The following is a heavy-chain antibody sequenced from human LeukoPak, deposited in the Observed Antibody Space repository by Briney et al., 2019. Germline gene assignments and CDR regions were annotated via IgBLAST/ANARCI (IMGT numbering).Heavy chain of an antibody. V-gene: IGHV3-23*01. CDR3: AKGLSYYYDSSGKAFDC. Sequence: PGGSLRLSCAASGFTFSSYAMSWVRQAPGKGLEWVSAISGSGGSTYYADSVKGRFTISRDNSKNTLYLQMNSLRAEDTAVYYCAKGLSYYYDSSGKAFDCWGQGTLVTVSS. CDR2: ISGSGGST. CDR1: GFTFSSYA. D-gene: IGHD3-22*01. J-gene: IGHJ4*02.